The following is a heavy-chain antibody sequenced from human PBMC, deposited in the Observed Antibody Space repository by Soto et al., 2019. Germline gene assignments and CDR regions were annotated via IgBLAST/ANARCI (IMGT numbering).Heavy chain of an antibody. Sequence: SETLSLTCAVYGGSFSGYYWSWIRQPPGKGLEWIGEINHSGSTNYNPSLKSRVTISVDTSKNQFSLKLSSVTAADTAVYYCAISSGWYTPKWLDYWGQGTLVTVSS. V-gene: IGHV4-34*01. J-gene: IGHJ4*02. CDR1: GGSFSGYY. CDR3: AISSGWYTPKWLDY. CDR2: INHSGST. D-gene: IGHD6-19*01.